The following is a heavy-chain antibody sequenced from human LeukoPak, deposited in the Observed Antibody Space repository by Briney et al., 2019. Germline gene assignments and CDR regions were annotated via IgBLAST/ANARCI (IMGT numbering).Heavy chain of an antibody. J-gene: IGHJ6*03. D-gene: IGHD3-9*01. CDR2: ISAYNGNT. CDR3: ARSSDILTGLYYMDA. V-gene: IGHV1-18*01. CDR1: GYTFTSYG. Sequence: ASVKVSCKASGYTFTSYGISWVRQAPGQGLEWMGWISAYNGNTNYAQKLQGRVTMTTDTSTSTAYMELRSLRSDDTAVYYCARSSDILTGLYYMDAWGKGTTVTVSS.